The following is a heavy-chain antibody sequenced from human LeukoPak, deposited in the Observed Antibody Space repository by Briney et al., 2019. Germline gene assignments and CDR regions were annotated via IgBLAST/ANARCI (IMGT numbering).Heavy chain of an antibody. CDR3: ARGFGGSYRYLDY. Sequence: GRSLRLSCAASGFTFSSYGMHWVRQAPGKGLEWVAVIWYDGSNKYYADSEKGRFTISRDNSKNTLYLQMNSLRAEDTAVYFCARGFGGSYRYLDYWGQGTLVTVSS. CDR1: GFTFSSYG. V-gene: IGHV3-33*01. J-gene: IGHJ4*02. D-gene: IGHD3-16*02. CDR2: IWYDGSNK.